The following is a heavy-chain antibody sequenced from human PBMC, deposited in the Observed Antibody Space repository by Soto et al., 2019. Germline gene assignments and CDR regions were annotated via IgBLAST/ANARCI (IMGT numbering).Heavy chain of an antibody. CDR2: VRGRAGTT. D-gene: IGHD2-8*02. CDR1: VFTWANFS. Sequence: WVSXRLSWSASVFTWANFSVWLFRHAPGKGRGWVSDVRGRAGTTDYADSVKGRFTISRDNSMDTVFLQMNSLSAEDTAVYYCESAQRYCTGATSHYFESRGQGTLVNVYS. J-gene: IGHJ4*02. V-gene: IGHV3-23*01. CDR3: ESAQRYCTGATSHYFES.